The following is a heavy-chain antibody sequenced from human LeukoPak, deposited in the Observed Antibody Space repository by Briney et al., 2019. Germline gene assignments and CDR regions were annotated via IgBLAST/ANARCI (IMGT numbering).Heavy chain of an antibody. Sequence: ASETLSLTCAVYGGSFSGYYWSWIRQPPGKGLEWIGEINHSGGTNYNTSLKSRVTISVDTSKNQFSLKLSSVTAADTAVYYCARAGGWYFDYWGQGTLVTVSS. CDR2: INHSGGT. V-gene: IGHV4-34*01. CDR3: ARAGGWYFDY. J-gene: IGHJ4*02. D-gene: IGHD6-19*01. CDR1: GGSFSGYY.